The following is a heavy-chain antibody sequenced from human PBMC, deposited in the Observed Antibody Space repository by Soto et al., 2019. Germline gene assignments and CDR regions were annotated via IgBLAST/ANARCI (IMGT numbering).Heavy chain of an antibody. CDR2: IRSKAYGGTT. Sequence: GGSLRLSFTASGFTFGDYAMSWFRRAPGKGLEWVGFIRSKAYGGTTEYAASVKGRFTISRDDSKSIAYLQMNSLKTEDTAVYYCTRSTYDYLTYYFDYWGQGTLVTVSS. D-gene: IGHD4-17*01. V-gene: IGHV3-49*03. J-gene: IGHJ4*02. CDR3: TRSTYDYLTYYFDY. CDR1: GFTFGDYA.